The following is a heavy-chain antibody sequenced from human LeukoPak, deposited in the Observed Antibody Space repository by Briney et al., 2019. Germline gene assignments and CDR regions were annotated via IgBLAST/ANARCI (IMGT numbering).Heavy chain of an antibody. CDR1: GGSISSYY. Sequence: SETLSLTCTVSGGSISSYYWSWIRQPPGKGLEWIGYIYYSGSTNYNPSLKSRVTISVDTSKNQFSLKLSSVTAADTAVYYCARSHTVTSPGHFDYWGQGTLVTVSS. CDR3: ARSHTVTSPGHFDY. D-gene: IGHD4-17*01. CDR2: IYYSGST. V-gene: IGHV4-59*01. J-gene: IGHJ4*02.